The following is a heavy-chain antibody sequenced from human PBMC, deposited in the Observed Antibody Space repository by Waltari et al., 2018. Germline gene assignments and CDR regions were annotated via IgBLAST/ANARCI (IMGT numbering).Heavy chain of an antibody. D-gene: IGHD3-10*01. CDR3: ANSGAMVRGVPDY. Sequence: EVQLLESGGGLVQPGGSLRLSCAASGFTFSSYAMSWVRQAPGKGLEWVSVIYSGGSTYYADSVKGRFTISRDNSKNTLYLQMNSLRAEDTAVYYCANSGAMVRGVPDYWGQGTLVTVSS. CDR2: IYSGGST. J-gene: IGHJ4*02. V-gene: IGHV3-23*03. CDR1: GFTFSSYA.